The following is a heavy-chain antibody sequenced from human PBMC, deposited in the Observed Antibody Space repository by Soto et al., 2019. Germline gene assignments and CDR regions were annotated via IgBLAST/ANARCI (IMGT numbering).Heavy chain of an antibody. Sequence: LSLTCTVSGGSISSYFWSWIRQSPGKGLEWIGYSGSTNSNPSLKSRVTISVDTSKNQFSLSLSSVTAADTAVYYCAREYYDRQRGAMDVWGQGTTVTVSS. D-gene: IGHD3-22*01. CDR2: SGST. CDR3: AREYYDRQRGAMDV. J-gene: IGHJ6*02. V-gene: IGHV4-59*01. CDR1: GGSISSYF.